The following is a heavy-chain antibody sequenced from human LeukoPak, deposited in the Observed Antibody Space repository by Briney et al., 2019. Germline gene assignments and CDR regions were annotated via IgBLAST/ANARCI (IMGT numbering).Heavy chain of an antibody. Sequence: ASVNVSCKASGYTFTSYDINWVRQATGQGLEWMGWMNPNSGNTGYAQKFQGRVTMTRNTSISTAYMELSSLRSEDTAVYYCARGSRAHNGSFDIWGQGTMVTVPS. CDR1: GYTFTSYD. CDR3: ARGSRAHNGSFDI. D-gene: IGHD2-8*01. CDR2: MNPNSGNT. V-gene: IGHV1-8*01. J-gene: IGHJ3*02.